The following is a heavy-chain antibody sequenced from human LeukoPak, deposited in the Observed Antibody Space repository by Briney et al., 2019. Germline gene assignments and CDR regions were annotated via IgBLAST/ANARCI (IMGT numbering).Heavy chain of an antibody. CDR2: IRCDGSNE. CDR1: GFTFTAYG. V-gene: IGHV3-30*02. Sequence: GRSLTLSCSVSGFTFTAYGIHWVGQAPGKGLEWVAFIRCDGSNEYFADAVKGRFTISRDNTKHTLYLQMSRLRSEDTTVYSCVSRSGGRMGFHYCGQGTPVTVSS. CDR3: VSRSGGRMGFHY. D-gene: IGHD2-15*01. J-gene: IGHJ4*01.